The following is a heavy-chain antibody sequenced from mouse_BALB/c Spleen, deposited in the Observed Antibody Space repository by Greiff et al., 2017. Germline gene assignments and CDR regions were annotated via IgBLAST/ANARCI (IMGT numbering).Heavy chain of an antibody. D-gene: IGHD2-2*01. Sequence: EVQRVESGGGLVKPGGSLKLSCAASGFTFSSYAMSWVRQTPEKRLEWVASISSGGSTYYPDSVKGRFTISRDNARNILYLQMSSLRSEDTAMYYCARYGYDDGGFDYWGQGTTLTVSS. CDR3: ARYGYDDGGFDY. J-gene: IGHJ2*01. CDR2: ISSGGST. CDR1: GFTFSSYA. V-gene: IGHV5-6-5*01.